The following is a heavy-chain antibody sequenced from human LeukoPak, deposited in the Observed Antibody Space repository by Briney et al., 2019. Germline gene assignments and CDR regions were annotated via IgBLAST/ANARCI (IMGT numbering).Heavy chain of an antibody. Sequence: PGGSLRLSCAASGFTFDDYAMHWVRQAPGKGLEWVSLISGDGGSTYYADSVKGRFTISRDNSKNSLYLQMNSLRTEDTTLYYCAKEGTRGYSRKWYYYYGMDVWGQGTTVIVSS. V-gene: IGHV3-43*02. CDR1: GFTFDDYA. CDR3: AKEGTRGYSRKWYYYYGMDV. J-gene: IGHJ6*02. CDR2: ISGDGGST. D-gene: IGHD5-18*01.